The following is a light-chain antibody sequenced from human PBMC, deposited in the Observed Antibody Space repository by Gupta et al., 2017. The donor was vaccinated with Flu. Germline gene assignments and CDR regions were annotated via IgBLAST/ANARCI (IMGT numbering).Light chain of an antibody. CDR3: QSYDSSLSGYV. CDR1: SSNIGAPYD. V-gene: IGLV1-40*03. CDR2: GNY. Sequence: SSNIGAPYDVHWYQHLPGTAPKLLIYGNYNRPSGVPDRFSGSKSDASATLAITGLQPEDEADYYCQSYDSSLSGYVFGAGTKVSVL. J-gene: IGLJ1*01.